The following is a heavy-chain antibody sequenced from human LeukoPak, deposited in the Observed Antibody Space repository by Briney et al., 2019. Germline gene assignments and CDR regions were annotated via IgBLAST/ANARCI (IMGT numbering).Heavy chain of an antibody. V-gene: IGHV1-2*02. CDR2: INPNSGGT. CDR3: ARAPYSSSWYGNWFDP. Sequence: ASVKVSCKASGYTFTGYYMHGGRQAPGQGLEWRGWINPNSGGTNYAQKFQGRVTMTRDTSISTAYMELSRLRSDDAAVYYCARAPYSSSWYGNWFDPWGQGTLVTVSS. J-gene: IGHJ5*02. CDR1: GYTFTGYY. D-gene: IGHD6-13*01.